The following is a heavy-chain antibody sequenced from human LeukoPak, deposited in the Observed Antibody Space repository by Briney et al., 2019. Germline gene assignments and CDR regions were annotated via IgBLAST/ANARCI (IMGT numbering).Heavy chain of an antibody. CDR1: XSAX. V-gene: IGHV6-1*01. Sequence: XSAXWNWIRQSPXRXLEWLGRTYYRSKWYNDYAVSVKSRITINPDTPKNQFSLQLTSVTPEDTAVXXXXXXXXYXXVWGKGTTVTISS. J-gene: IGHJ6*03. CDR3: XXXXXYXXV. CDR2: TYYRSKWYN.